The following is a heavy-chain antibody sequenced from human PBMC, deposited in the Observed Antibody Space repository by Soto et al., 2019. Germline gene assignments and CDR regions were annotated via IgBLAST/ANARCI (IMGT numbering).Heavy chain of an antibody. CDR1: GYTFTSDY. V-gene: IGHV1-46*01. CDR2: INPSGGST. J-gene: IGHJ3*02. CDR3: ARWVPMVKAFDI. Sequence: ASVKVSCKASGYTFTSDYMHGGRQAPGQGLEWMGIINPSGGSTSYAQKFQGRVTMTRDTSTSTVYMELSSLRSEDTAVYYCARWVPMVKAFDIWGQGPMVTVSS. D-gene: IGHD3-10*01.